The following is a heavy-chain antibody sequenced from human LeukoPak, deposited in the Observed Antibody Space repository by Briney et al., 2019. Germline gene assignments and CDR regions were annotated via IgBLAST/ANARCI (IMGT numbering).Heavy chain of an antibody. D-gene: IGHD1-26*01. J-gene: IGHJ6*02. CDR2: INPGGSHT. V-gene: IGHV3-74*01. CDR1: GFTFSSYW. Sequence: GGSLRLSCAASGFTFSSYWMHWVRQAPGKGLVWVSRINPGGSHTSYADSVKGRFTISRDNAKNTLYLQMNSLRAEDAAVYFCTRDSYISGVYHGMDVWGQGATVTVSS. CDR3: TRDSYISGVYHGMDV.